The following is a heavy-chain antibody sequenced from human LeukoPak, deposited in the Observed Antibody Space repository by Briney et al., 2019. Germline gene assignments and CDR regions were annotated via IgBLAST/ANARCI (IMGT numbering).Heavy chain of an antibody. CDR1: GYTFTGYY. Sequence: ASVKVSCKASGYTFTGYYMHWVRQAPGQGLEWMGRINPNSGGTNYAQKFQGRVTMTRDTSISTAYMELSRLRSDDTAVYYCARDSCGGDCYSAEFDYXXQGTLVTVS. V-gene: IGHV1-2*06. D-gene: IGHD2-21*02. CDR3: ARDSCGGDCYSAEFDY. J-gene: IGHJ4*02. CDR2: INPNSGGT.